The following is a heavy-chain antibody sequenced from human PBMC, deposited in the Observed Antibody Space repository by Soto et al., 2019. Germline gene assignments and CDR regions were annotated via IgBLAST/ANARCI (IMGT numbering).Heavy chain of an antibody. J-gene: IGHJ6*03. CDR1: GYTFTGYY. Sequence: ASVKVSCKASGYTFTGYYMHWVRQAPGQGLEWMGWINPNSGGTNYAQKFQGWVTMTRDTSISTAYMELSRLRSDDTAVYYCARAPGGCSSTSCYGRYYYVDVWGKGTTVTVSS. CDR2: INPNSGGT. D-gene: IGHD2-2*01. V-gene: IGHV1-2*04. CDR3: ARAPGGCSSTSCYGRYYYVDV.